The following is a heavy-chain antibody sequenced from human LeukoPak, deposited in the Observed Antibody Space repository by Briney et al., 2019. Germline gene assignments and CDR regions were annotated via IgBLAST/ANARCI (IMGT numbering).Heavy chain of an antibody. CDR1: GGSISSYY. CDR3: AKAAYGSGDYYYGMDV. Sequence: SETLSLTCTVSGGSISSYYRSWIRQPPGKGLEWIGYIYYSGSTNYNPSLKSRVTISVDTSKNQFSLKLSSVTAADTAVYYCAKAAYGSGDYYYGMDVWGQGTTVTVSS. V-gene: IGHV4-59*01. D-gene: IGHD1-26*01. J-gene: IGHJ6*02. CDR2: IYYSGST.